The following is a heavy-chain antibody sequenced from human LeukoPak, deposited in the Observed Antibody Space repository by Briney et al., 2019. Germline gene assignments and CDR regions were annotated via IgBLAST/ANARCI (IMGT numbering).Heavy chain of an antibody. J-gene: IGHJ3*02. Sequence: GASVKVSCKASGGTFSSYAISWVRQAPGQGLEWMGGIIPIFGTANYAQKFQGRVTITADESTSTAYMELSSLRSEDTAVYYCARDTAYYYDSSGHPLGAFDIWGQGTMVTVSS. CDR3: ARDTAYYYDSSGHPLGAFDI. CDR1: GGTFSSYA. V-gene: IGHV1-69*13. D-gene: IGHD3-22*01. CDR2: IIPIFGTA.